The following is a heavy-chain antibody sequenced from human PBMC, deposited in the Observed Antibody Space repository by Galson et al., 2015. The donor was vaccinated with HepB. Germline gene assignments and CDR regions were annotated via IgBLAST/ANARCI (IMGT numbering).Heavy chain of an antibody. V-gene: IGHV1-46*01. CDR3: ARDTAPTYRGVTNGYFDY. CDR1: GYTFTSYY. CDR2: INPSGGST. D-gene: IGHD1-26*01. J-gene: IGHJ4*02. Sequence: SVKVSCKASGYTFTSYYMHWVRQAPGQGLEWMGIINPSGGSTSYAQKFQGRVTMTRDTSTSTVYMELSSLRSEDTAVYYCARDTAPTYRGVTNGYFDYWGQGTLVTVSS.